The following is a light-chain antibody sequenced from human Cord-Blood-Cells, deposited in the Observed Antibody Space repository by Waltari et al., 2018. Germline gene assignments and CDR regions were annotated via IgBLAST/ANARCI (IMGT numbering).Light chain of an antibody. V-gene: IGLV2-14*03. CDR1: SSELVGYNY. J-gene: IGLJ1*01. CDR3: SSYTSSSTPFYV. CDR2: DVS. Sequence: QSALTQPASVSGSPGQSIPLSCTGTSSELVGYNYVSWYQQHPGKAPKLRIYDVSNRPSGVSNRFSGSKSGNTASLTISGLQAEDEADYYCSSYTSSSTPFYVFGTGTKVTVL.